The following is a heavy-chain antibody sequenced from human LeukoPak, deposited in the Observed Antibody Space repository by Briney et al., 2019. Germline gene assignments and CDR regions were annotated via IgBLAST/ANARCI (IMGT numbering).Heavy chain of an antibody. J-gene: IGHJ4*02. CDR2: MNPNSGNT. CDR3: ARGQFLEWFKVENYFDY. CDR1: GYTFTSYD. D-gene: IGHD3-3*01. V-gene: IGHV1-8*01. Sequence: ASVKVSCKASGYTFTSYDINWVRQATGQGLEWMGWMNPNSGNTGYAQKFQGRVTMTRDTSISTAYMELSRLRSDDTAVYYCARGQFLEWFKVENYFDYWGQGTLVTVSS.